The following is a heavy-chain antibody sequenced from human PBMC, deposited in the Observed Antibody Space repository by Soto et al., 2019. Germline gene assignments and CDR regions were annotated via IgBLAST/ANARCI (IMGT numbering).Heavy chain of an antibody. CDR3: SRRVDQGYFDSSGHYD. D-gene: IGHD3-22*01. V-gene: IGHV3-73*01. J-gene: IGHJ4*02. CDR2: IRTRANAYTT. Sequence: PGGSLRLSCAASGFTFSDSAIHWVRQASGKGLEWVGRIRTRANAYTTVYAASVKGRFTISRDDSKKTAYLQMSGLKTEDTAVYYCSRRVDQGYFDSSGHYDWGQGTLVTVSS. CDR1: GFTFSDSA.